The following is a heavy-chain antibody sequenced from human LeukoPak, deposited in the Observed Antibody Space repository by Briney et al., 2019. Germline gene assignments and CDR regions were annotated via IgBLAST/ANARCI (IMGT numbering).Heavy chain of an antibody. J-gene: IGHJ3*02. V-gene: IGHV1-46*01. CDR2: INPSGGNT. CDR1: GYTFTSYG. CDR3: ARGERWDDAFDI. Sequence: ASVKVSCKASGYTFTSYGISWVRQAPGRGLEWMGVINPSGGNTNYAQNFQGRVTMTMDTSTSTVYMELSSLNSEDTAVYFCARGERWDDAFDIWGQGTMVTVSS. D-gene: IGHD1-26*01.